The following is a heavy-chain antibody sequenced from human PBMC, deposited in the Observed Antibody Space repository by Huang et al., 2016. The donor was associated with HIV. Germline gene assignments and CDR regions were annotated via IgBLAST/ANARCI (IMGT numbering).Heavy chain of an antibody. CDR3: ARWGGSAFDAFDI. CDR2: ISSSSNYI. D-gene: IGHD2-15*01. Sequence: EVQLVESGGSLVKPGGSLRLSCAVSGFTFSSYSMNWVRQGQGKGLQWVSSISSSSNYIYYADSVKGRFTISRDNAKNSLYLQMNSLRAEDTAVYNCARWGGSAFDAFDIWGQGTMVTVSS. V-gene: IGHV3-21*01. CDR1: GFTFSSYS. J-gene: IGHJ3*02.